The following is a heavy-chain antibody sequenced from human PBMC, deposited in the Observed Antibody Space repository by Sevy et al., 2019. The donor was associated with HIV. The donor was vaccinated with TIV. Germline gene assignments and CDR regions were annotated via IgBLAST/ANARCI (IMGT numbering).Heavy chain of an antibody. Sequence: GGSLRLSCTGSGFMYGDYAINWVRQAPGKGLEWLGFIRRKAYGGTKQYAGSVKGRFTISRDDSKSIAYLKMNSLKTEDTAVYYCTRGASVNILSPWDYWGQGTLVTVSS. CDR2: IRRKAYGGTK. J-gene: IGHJ4*02. D-gene: IGHD3-3*02. V-gene: IGHV3-49*04. CDR3: TRGASVNILSPWDY. CDR1: GFMYGDYA.